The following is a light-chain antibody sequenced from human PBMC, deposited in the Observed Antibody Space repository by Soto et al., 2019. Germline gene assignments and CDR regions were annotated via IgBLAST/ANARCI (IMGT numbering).Light chain of an antibody. CDR2: DNV. CDR3: GTWDSSLSASRG. CDR1: SSNIGNNY. J-gene: IGLJ2*01. V-gene: IGLV1-51*01. Sequence: QSVLTQPPSVSAAPGQKVTISCSGNSSNIGNNYVSWYQQVPGTAPKLLIYDNVKRPSGIPDRFSGSKSGASATLGITGLQTGDEADYYCGTWDSSLSASRGFGGGTKLTVL.